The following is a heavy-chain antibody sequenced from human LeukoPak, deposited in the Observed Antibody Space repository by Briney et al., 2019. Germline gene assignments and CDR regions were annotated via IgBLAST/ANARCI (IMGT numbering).Heavy chain of an antibody. CDR3: TRDYIRSFDS. CDR2: INPNSGGT. J-gene: IGHJ4*02. CDR1: GYTFTGYY. Sequence: ASVKVSCKAPGYTFTGYYMHWVRQAPGQGLEWMGCINPNSGGTNYAQKFQGRVTMTRDTSISTAYMELSSLRSDDTAVYYCTRDYIRSFDSWGQGTLVTVSS. D-gene: IGHD3-3*02. V-gene: IGHV1-2*02.